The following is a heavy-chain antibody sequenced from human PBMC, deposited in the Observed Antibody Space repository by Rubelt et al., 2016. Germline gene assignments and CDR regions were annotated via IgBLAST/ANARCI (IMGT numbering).Heavy chain of an antibody. D-gene: IGHD6-13*01. CDR2: ISAYNGNT. V-gene: IGHV1-18*01. CDR3: ARVISGVEYSSSWHFDY. Sequence: QVQLVQSGAEVKKPGASVKVSCKASGYTFTSYGISWVRQAPGQGLEWMGWISAYNGNTNYAQKVQGRVTMTTDTSTSTAYMELRSLRSDDTAVYYCARVISGVEYSSSWHFDYWGQGTPVTVSS. CDR1: GYTFTSYG. J-gene: IGHJ4*02.